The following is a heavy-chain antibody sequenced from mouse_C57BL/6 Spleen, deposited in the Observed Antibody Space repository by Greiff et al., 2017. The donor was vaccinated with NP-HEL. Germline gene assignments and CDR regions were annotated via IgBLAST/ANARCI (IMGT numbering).Heavy chain of an antibody. V-gene: IGHV1-55*01. CDR1: GYTFTSYW. D-gene: IGHD2-5*01. CDR2: IYPGSGST. Sequence: QVQLQQPGAELVKPGASVKMSCKASGYTFTSYWITWVKQRPGQGLEWIGDIYPGSGSTNYNEKFKSKATLTVDTSSGTAYMQLSSLTSEDSAVYYCARRRPYSNYGDWYFDVWGTGTTVTVSS. CDR3: ARRRPYSNYGDWYFDV. J-gene: IGHJ1*03.